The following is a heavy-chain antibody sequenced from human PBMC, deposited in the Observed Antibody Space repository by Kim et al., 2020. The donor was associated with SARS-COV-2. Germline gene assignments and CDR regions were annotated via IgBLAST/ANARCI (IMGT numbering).Heavy chain of an antibody. CDR3: ARAQITMVRGTRRWFDP. CDR1: GDSVSSNSAA. Sequence: SQTLSLTCAISGDSVSSNSAAWNWIRQSPSRGLEWLGRTYYRSKWYNDYAVSVKSRITINPDTSKNQFSLQLNSVTPEDTAVYYCARAQITMVRGTRRWFDPWGQGTLVTVSS. D-gene: IGHD3-10*01. V-gene: IGHV6-1*01. J-gene: IGHJ5*02. CDR2: TYYRSKWYN.